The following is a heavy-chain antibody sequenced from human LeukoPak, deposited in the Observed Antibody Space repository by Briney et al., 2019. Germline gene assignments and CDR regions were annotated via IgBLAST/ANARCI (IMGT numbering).Heavy chain of an antibody. Sequence: PGGSLRLSCAASGVTLASGVTFSSYAMSWVRQAPGKGLEWVAAISGSGGSTYYADSVKGRFTISRDNAKNSLYLQMNSLRAEDTAVYYCGTWTTVASYFDYWGQGTLVTVSS. J-gene: IGHJ4*02. CDR1: GVTFSSYA. V-gene: IGHV3-23*01. CDR2: ISGSGGST. D-gene: IGHD4-17*01. CDR3: GTWTTVASYFDY.